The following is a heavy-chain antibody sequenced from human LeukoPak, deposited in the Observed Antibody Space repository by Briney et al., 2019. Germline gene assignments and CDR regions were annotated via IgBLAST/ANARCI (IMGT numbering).Heavy chain of an antibody. D-gene: IGHD2-15*01. CDR2: IKQDGSEK. CDR1: GFTFSSYW. CDR3: AREVRYCSGGSCYSNFDY. J-gene: IGHJ4*02. Sequence: GGSLRLSCAASGFTFSSYWMSWVRQAPGKGLEWVANIKQDGSEKYYVDSVKGRFTISRDNAKNSLYLQMNSLRAEDTAVYYCAREVRYCSGGSCYSNFDYWGQGTLVTVSS. V-gene: IGHV3-7*01.